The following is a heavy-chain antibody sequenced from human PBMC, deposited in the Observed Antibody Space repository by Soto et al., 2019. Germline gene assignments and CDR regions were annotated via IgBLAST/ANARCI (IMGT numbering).Heavy chain of an antibody. V-gene: IGHV4-39*01. CDR2: IHYSGST. Sequence: SETLSLTCTVSGGSISNSGYYWAWIRQSPGKGLEYIGSIHYSGSTYYNPSIKSRVSMSVDTSKNQFSLKLSSVAAADTVVYYCARXAEGYYASGIYNYWFDPWGQGTPVTVSS. J-gene: IGHJ5*02. CDR3: ARXAEGYYASGIYNYWFDP. D-gene: IGHD3-10*01. CDR1: GGSISNSGYY.